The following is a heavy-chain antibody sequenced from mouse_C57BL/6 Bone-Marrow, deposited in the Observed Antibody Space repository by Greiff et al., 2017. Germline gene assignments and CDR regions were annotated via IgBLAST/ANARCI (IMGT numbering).Heavy chain of an antibody. J-gene: IGHJ3*01. CDR3: ARGYGYDAGFAY. D-gene: IGHD2-2*01. V-gene: IGHV1-55*01. CDR1: GYTFTSYW. Sequence: QVQLQQPGAELVKPGASVKMSCKASGYTFTSYWITWVKQRPGQGLEWIGDIYPGSGSTNYNEKFKSKATLTVDTSSSTAYMQLSSLTSEDSAVYYCARGYGYDAGFAYWGQGTLVTVSA. CDR2: IYPGSGST.